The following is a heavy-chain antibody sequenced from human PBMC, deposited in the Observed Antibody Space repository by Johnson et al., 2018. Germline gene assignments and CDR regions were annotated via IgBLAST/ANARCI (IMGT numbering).Heavy chain of an antibody. CDR3: ARADYGDNSGYFQH. CDR2: ISYDGSNK. V-gene: IGHV3-30*04. Sequence: QVQLVESGGGVVQPGRSLRLSCAASGFTFSSYAMHWVRQAPGKGLAWVAVISYDGSNKYYADSVKGRFTISRDNSKNTLYLQMNSLRAEDTAVYYCARADYGDNSGYFQHWGQGTLVTVSS. D-gene: IGHD4-23*01. CDR1: GFTFSSYA. J-gene: IGHJ1*01.